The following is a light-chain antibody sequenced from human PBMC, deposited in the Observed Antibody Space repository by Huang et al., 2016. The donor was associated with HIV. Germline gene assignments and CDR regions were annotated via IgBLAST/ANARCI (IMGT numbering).Light chain of an antibody. CDR2: GAS. CDR1: QSVSSN. CDR3: QQYNNWLT. V-gene: IGKV3-15*01. Sequence: EIVMTQPPATLSVSPGESAPLSCRASQSVSSNLAWYQQKPGQAPRLLIYGASTRATGIPARFSGSGSGTEFTLTISSLQSEDFAVYYCQQYNNWLTFGGGTKVEIK. J-gene: IGKJ4*01.